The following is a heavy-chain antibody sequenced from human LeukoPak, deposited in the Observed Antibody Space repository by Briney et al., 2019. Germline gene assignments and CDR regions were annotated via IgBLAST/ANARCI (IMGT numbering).Heavy chain of an antibody. D-gene: IGHD3-22*01. Sequence: PGGSLRLSRAASGFSFSSYGMHWVRLAPGTGLEWVAFIWYDGSNKYYADSVKGRFTISRDNSKNTLYLQMNSLRAEDTAVYYCATERNYHDSSGYHVFDYWGQGTLVTVSS. CDR3: ATERNYHDSSGYHVFDY. CDR2: IWYDGSNK. CDR1: GFSFSSYG. V-gene: IGHV3-30*02. J-gene: IGHJ4*02.